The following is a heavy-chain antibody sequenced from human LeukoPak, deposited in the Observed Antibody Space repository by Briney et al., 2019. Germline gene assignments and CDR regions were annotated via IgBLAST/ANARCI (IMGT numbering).Heavy chain of an antibody. CDR2: IYYSGST. Sequence: SEALSLTCTVSGGSISGYSWSWIRQPPGKGLEWIGYIYYSGSTNYSPSLKSRVTISVDTSKNQFSLKLRSVTAADTAVYYCASGRYGDLYDYWGQGTLVTVSS. D-gene: IGHD4-17*01. V-gene: IGHV4-59*01. CDR1: GGSISGYS. J-gene: IGHJ4*02. CDR3: ASGRYGDLYDY.